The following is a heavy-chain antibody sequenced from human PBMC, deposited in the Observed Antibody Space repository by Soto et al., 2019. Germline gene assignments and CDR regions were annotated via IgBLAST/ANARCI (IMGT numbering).Heavy chain of an antibody. CDR1: GGSISSRSYY. CDR3: ATPVSSGYQAFEV. V-gene: IGHV4-39*01. D-gene: IGHD3-22*01. Sequence: QLQLQESGPGLVRPSETLSLTCTVSGGSISSRSYYWGWIRQPPGKGLEWIGSIYSSGSTYYNPSLKSRVTIAVDTSKNQFSLKLSSVTAADTAVHYCATPVSSGYQAFEVWCQGTRVTVSS. CDR2: IYSSGST. J-gene: IGHJ3*01.